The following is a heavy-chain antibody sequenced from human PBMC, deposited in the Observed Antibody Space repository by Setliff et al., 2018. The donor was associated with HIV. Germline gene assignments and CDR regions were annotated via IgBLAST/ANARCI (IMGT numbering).Heavy chain of an antibody. V-gene: IGHV3-23*01. CDR3: AKGSVRMHYYDSSGYFQH. J-gene: IGHJ1*01. CDR1: GISFSSYA. Sequence: PGGSLRLSCEASGISFSSYAMNWVRQAPGKGLEWVSVIGGSGGSTYYADSVKGRCTISRNNSKNTLYLQMNSLRAEDTAVYYCAKGSVRMHYYDSSGYFQHWGQGTPVTVSS. CDR2: IGGSGGST. D-gene: IGHD3-22*01.